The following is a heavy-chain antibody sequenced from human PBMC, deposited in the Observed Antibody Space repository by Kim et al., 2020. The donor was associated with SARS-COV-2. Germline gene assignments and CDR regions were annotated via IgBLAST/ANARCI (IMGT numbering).Heavy chain of an antibody. D-gene: IGHD6-13*01. CDR2: IWYDGSNK. V-gene: IGHV3-33*01. CDR1: GFTFSSYG. J-gene: IGHJ6*03. CDR3: ARARERQQYYYYYMDV. Sequence: GGSLRLSCAASGFTFSSYGMHWVRQAPGKGLEWVAVIWYDGSNKYYADSVKGRFTISRDNSKNTLYLQMNSLRAEDTAVYYCARARERQQYYYYYMDVWGKGTTVTVSS.